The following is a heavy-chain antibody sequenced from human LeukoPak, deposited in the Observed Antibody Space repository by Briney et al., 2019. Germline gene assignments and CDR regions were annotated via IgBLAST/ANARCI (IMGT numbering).Heavy chain of an antibody. CDR2: IYYSGST. CDR1: GGSISSSSYY. J-gene: IGHJ4*02. CDR3: AREQQLVDDY. Sequence: SETLSLTCTVSGGSISSSSYYCGWIRQPPGKGLEWIGSIYYSGSTYYNPSLKSRVTISVDTSKNQFSLKLSSVTAADTAVYYCAREQQLVDDYWGQGTLVTVSS. V-gene: IGHV4-39*07. D-gene: IGHD6-13*01.